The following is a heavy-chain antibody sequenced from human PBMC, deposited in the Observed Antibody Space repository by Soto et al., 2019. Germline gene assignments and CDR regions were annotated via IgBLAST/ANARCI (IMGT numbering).Heavy chain of an antibody. CDR1: GDCICSSSYY. CDR2: IYYSGST. J-gene: IGHJ5*02. V-gene: IGHV4-39*01. CDR3: ARHQSHSSSYVDP. Sequence: SETLSLTCTVCGDCICSSSYYWGWIRQPPGKGLEWIGSIYYSGSTYYNPSLKSRVTISVDTSKNQFSLKLSSVTAADTAVYYCARHQSHSSSYVDPWGQGTLVTVS. D-gene: IGHD6-13*01.